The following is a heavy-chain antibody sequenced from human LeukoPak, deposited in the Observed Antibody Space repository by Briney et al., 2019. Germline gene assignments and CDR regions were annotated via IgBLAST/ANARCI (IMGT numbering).Heavy chain of an antibody. CDR2: TSGNGGNT. Sequence: GGPLRLSCGASGFPFGSYAMNWVRQATGKGLEWVAATSGNGGNTFYSDSLRGRFTISRDNSQDTLYLQMNSLTVGDTPLYYCAKSGPYYYTSGKCPFVYWGQGILVSVSS. V-gene: IGHV3-23*01. D-gene: IGHD3-10*01. CDR1: GFPFGSYA. CDR3: AKSGPYYYTSGKCPFVY. J-gene: IGHJ4*02.